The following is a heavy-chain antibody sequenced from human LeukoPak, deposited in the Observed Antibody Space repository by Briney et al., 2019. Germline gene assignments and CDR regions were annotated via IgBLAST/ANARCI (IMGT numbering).Heavy chain of an antibody. CDR1: GFTFSNYW. D-gene: IGHD1-26*01. CDR3: ARGNEATTVGDYFDY. CDR2: IKRDGSEN. J-gene: IGHJ4*02. V-gene: IGHV3-7*04. Sequence: GGSLRLSCAASGFTFSNYWMSWVRQAPGKGLEWVANIKRDGSENYYVDSVKGRFTISRDNAKNSLYLQMNSLRAEDTAVYYCARGNEATTVGDYFDYWGQGTLVTVSS.